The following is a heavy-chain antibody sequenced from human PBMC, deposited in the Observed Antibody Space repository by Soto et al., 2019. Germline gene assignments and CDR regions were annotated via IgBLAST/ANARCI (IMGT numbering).Heavy chain of an antibody. J-gene: IGHJ4*02. V-gene: IGHV4-39*01. CDR3: ARSEYYYDSSGYLVDY. Sequence: SETLSLTCTVSGGSISSSSYYWGWIRQPPGKGLEWIGSIYYSGSTYYNPSLKSRVTVSVDTSKNQFSLKLSSVTAADTAVYYCARSEYYYDSSGYLVDYWGQGTLVNVS. CDR2: IYYSGST. D-gene: IGHD3-22*01. CDR1: GGSISSSSYY.